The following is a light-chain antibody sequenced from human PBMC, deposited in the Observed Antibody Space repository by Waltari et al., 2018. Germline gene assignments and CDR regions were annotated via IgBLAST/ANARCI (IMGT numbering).Light chain of an antibody. V-gene: IGKV3-20*01. CDR2: GAS. CDR3: QQFGSSSS. J-gene: IGKJ5*01. CDR1: QSVGSNY. Sequence: EIVLTQSPGTLSLSPGEGAPLSCRASQSVGSNYLVWYQQKPGQAPRLLIYGASNRATGIPDRFSGSGSGTDFTLTISRLEPEDFAVYYCQQFGSSSSFGQGTRLEIK.